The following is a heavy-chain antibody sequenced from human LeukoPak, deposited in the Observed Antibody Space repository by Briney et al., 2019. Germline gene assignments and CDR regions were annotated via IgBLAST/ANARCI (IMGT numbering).Heavy chain of an antibody. D-gene: IGHD6-13*01. V-gene: IGHV4-4*07. CDR3: ARQDKQLEPN. Sequence: PSETLSLTCTVSGGSISSFYWSWIRQPAGKGLEWIGRIYNSGSTNYNPSLKSRVTMSLDTSKNQVSLKLSSVTAADTAVYYCARQDKQLEPNWGQGTLVTVSA. CDR1: GGSISSFY. CDR2: IYNSGST. J-gene: IGHJ4*02.